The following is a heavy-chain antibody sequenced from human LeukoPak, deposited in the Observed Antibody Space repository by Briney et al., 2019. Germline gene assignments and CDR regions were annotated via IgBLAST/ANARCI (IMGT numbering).Heavy chain of an antibody. V-gene: IGHV4-31*03. CDR1: GGSISSGGYY. D-gene: IGHD6-13*01. J-gene: IGHJ4*02. Sequence: SETLSLTCSVSGGSISSGGYYWSWIRQHPGKGLEWIGYIYYSGSTYYNPSLKSRVTISVDTSKNQFSLKLSSVTAADTAVYYCARVWGSSWPRFDYWGQGTLVTVSS. CDR3: ARVWGSSWPRFDY. CDR2: IYYSGST.